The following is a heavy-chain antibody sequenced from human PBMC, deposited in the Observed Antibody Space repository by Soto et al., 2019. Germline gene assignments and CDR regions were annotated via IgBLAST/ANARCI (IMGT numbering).Heavy chain of an antibody. Sequence: SETLSLTCTVYGGSFSGYYWSWIRQPPGKGLEWIGEINHSGSTNYNPSLKSRVTISVDTSKNQFSLKLSSVTAADTAVYYCASRVEMATIVLDYWGQGTLVTVSS. J-gene: IGHJ4*02. CDR3: ASRVEMATIVLDY. CDR1: GGSFSGYY. CDR2: INHSGST. D-gene: IGHD5-12*01. V-gene: IGHV4-34*01.